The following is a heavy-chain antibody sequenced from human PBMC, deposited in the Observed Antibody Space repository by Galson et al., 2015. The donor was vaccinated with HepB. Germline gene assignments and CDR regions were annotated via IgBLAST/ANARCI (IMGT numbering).Heavy chain of an antibody. J-gene: IGHJ4*02. CDR2: ISGSGDST. Sequence: QAPGKRLEWVSAISGSGDSTYYADSVKGRFTISRDNSKNTLYLQMNSLRAEDTALYYCAKDRSIAATGMGGYWGQGTLVTVSS. V-gene: IGHV3-23*01. D-gene: IGHD6-13*01. CDR3: AKDRSIAATGMGGY.